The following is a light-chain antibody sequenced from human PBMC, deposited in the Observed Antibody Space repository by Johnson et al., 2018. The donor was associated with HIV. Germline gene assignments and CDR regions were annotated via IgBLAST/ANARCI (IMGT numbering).Light chain of an antibody. Sequence: HSVLTQPPSVSAAPGHKVTISCSGSSSNIGNNYVSWYQQLPGTAPKLLIYENNKRPSGIPDRFSGSKSGTSATLGITGLQTGDEADYYCGTWDSSLREVFGTGTKVTVL. CDR3: GTWDSSLREV. CDR2: ENN. CDR1: SSNIGNNY. J-gene: IGLJ1*01. V-gene: IGLV1-51*01.